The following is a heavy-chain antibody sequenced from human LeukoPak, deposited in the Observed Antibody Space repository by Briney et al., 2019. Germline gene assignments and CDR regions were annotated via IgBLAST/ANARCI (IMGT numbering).Heavy chain of an antibody. CDR1: RFTFSTYA. D-gene: IGHD6-19*01. CDR2: IVYDGSSK. Sequence: GGSLRLSCAASRFTFSTYAMQWVRQAPGKGLEWVAVIVYDGSSKYYADSVKGRFTISRDNSKNTLYLQMNSLKTEDTAVYYCARDLSAVAGTALFDPWGQGTLVTVSS. CDR3: ARDLSAVAGTALFDP. J-gene: IGHJ5*02. V-gene: IGHV3-30*04.